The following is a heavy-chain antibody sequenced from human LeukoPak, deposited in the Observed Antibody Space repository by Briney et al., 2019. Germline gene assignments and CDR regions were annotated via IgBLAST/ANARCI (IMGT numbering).Heavy chain of an antibody. CDR2: IYSGGST. J-gene: IGHJ4*02. CDR1: GFTVSSNY. V-gene: IGHV3-66*02. CDR3: ATLPRARDSGGWPDY. D-gene: IGHD3-22*01. Sequence: GGSLRLSCAASGFTVSSNYMSWVRQAPGKGLEWVSVIYSGGSTYYADSVKGRFTISRDNSKNTLYLQMNSLRAEDTAVYYCATLPRARDSGGWPDYWGQGTLVTVSS.